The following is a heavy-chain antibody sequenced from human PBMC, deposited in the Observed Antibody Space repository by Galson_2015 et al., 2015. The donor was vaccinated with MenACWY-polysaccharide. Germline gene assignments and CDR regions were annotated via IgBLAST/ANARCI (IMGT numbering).Heavy chain of an antibody. J-gene: IGHJ4*02. D-gene: IGHD1-26*01. CDR3: ARDPEWGANDY. CDR1: GFTFSSYL. Sequence: SLRLSCAVSGFTFSSYLMTWVRQAPGKGLEWVSYIGTSSSTISYADSVKGRFTISRDNAENSVYLQMNSLRAEDTAVYYCARDPEWGANDYWGQGTLVTVSS. V-gene: IGHV3-48*04. CDR2: IGTSSSTI.